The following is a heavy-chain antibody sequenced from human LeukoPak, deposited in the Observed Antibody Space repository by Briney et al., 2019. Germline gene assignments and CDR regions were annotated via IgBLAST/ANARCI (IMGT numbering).Heavy chain of an antibody. Sequence: GGSLRLSCAASGFTSSSYSMNWVRQAPGKGLEWVSYISSSSSTIYYADSVKGRFTISRDNAKNSLYLQMNSLRAEDTAVYYCAGGYGDSSDAFDIWGQGTMVTVSS. CDR1: GFTSSSYS. CDR3: AGGYGDSSDAFDI. D-gene: IGHD4-17*01. CDR2: ISSSSSTI. J-gene: IGHJ3*02. V-gene: IGHV3-48*01.